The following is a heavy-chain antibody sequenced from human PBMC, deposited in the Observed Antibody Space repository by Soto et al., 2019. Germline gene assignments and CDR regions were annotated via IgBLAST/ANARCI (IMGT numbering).Heavy chain of an antibody. CDR3: ATMSSGVVRGAYDAFDI. V-gene: IGHV1-24*01. CDR2: FDPEDGET. Sequence: ASVKVSCKVSGYTLTELSMHWVRQAPGKGLEWMGGFDPEDGETIYAQKFQGRVTMTEDTSTDTAYMELSSLRSEGTAVYYCATMSSGVVRGAYDAFDIWGQGTMVNVSS. CDR1: GYTLTELS. J-gene: IGHJ3*02. D-gene: IGHD3-10*01.